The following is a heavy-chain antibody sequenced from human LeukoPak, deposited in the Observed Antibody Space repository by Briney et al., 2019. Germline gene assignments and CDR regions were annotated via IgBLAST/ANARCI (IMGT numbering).Heavy chain of an antibody. V-gene: IGHV3-49*04. CDR2: IRSKAYGGTT. J-gene: IGHJ6*03. Sequence: GGSLRLSCTASGFTFGDYAMSWVRQAPGKGLEWVGFIRSKAYGGTTEYAASVKGRFAISRDDSKSIAYLQMNSLKTEDTAVYYCTRVGYDFLYHYYMDVWGKGTTVTVSS. CDR3: TRVGYDFLYHYYMDV. CDR1: GFTFGDYA. D-gene: IGHD3-3*01.